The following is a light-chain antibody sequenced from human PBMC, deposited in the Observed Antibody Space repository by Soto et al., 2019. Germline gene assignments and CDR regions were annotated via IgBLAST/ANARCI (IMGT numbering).Light chain of an antibody. CDR1: DIGDKR. V-gene: IGLV3-21*02. CDR3: QVWDSSSLHVV. CDR2: NDR. J-gene: IGLJ2*01. Sequence: SYELTQAPSVSEAPGQTAWVTCGGDDIGDKRVHWYQQRPGQAPVLVVYNDRDRPSGIPERFSGSNSGNTATLTISRVEGGDEADYYCQVWDSSSLHVVFGGGTKLTVL.